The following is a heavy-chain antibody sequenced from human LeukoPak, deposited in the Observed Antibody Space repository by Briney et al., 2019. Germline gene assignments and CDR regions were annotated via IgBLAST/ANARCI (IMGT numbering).Heavy chain of an antibody. CDR1: GGTFSSYA. J-gene: IGHJ4*02. CDR2: IIPILGIA. CDR3: ARDSGGDSHFDY. D-gene: IGHD4-17*01. V-gene: IGHV1-69*04. Sequence: SVKVSCKASGGTFSSYAISWVRQAPGQGLEWMGRIIPILGIANYAQEFQGRVTITADKSTSTAYMELSSLRSEDTAVYYCARDSGGDSHFDYWGQGTLVTVSS.